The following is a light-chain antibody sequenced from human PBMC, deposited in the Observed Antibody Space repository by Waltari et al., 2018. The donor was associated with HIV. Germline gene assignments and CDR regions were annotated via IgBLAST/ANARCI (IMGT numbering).Light chain of an antibody. J-gene: IGLJ1*01. Sequence: QSALTQPASVSGSPGQSITISCTGTRTAVGNFNLVSWYQQYPGKAPKLLIYEVTKRPSGASNRFSASKSGNTASLTISGLRAEDEADYYCYSYSDTSSSYVFGTGTKVTVL. CDR3: YSYSDTSSSYV. CDR1: RTAVGNFNL. CDR2: EVT. V-gene: IGLV2-23*02.